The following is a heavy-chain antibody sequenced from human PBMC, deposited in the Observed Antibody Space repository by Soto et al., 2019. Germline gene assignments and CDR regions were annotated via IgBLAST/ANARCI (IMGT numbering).Heavy chain of an antibody. V-gene: IGHV4-30-4*01. J-gene: IGHJ6*02. Sequence: QVQLQESGPGLVKPSQTLSLTCTVSGGSISSGDYYWSWIRQPPGKGLEWIGYIYYSGSTYYNPSLKSRVTISVDTSKNQFSLKLSSVTAADTAVYYCARVDLFAIFHYYYGMDVWGQGTTVTVS. CDR2: IYYSGST. CDR1: GGSISSGDYY. CDR3: ARVDLFAIFHYYYGMDV. D-gene: IGHD3-3*01.